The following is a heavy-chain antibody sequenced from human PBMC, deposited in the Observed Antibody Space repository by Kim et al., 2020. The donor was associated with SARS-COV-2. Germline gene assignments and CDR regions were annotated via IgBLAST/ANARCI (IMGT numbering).Heavy chain of an antibody. J-gene: IGHJ3*02. V-gene: IGHV4-31*03. CDR1: GGSISSGGYY. D-gene: IGHD2-2*01. CDR3: ASQFGVVVPAAIGAFDI. Sequence: SETLSLTCTVSGGSISSGGYYWSWIRQHPGKGLEWIGYIYYSGSTYYNPSLKSRVTISVDTSKNQFSLKLSSVTAADTAVYYCASQFGVVVPAAIGAFDIWGQGTMVTVSS. CDR2: IYYSGST.